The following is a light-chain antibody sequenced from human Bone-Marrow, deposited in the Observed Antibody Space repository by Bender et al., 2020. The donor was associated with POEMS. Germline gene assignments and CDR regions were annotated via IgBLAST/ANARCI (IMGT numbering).Light chain of an antibody. J-gene: IGLJ3*02. CDR1: STDIGGYPY. V-gene: IGLV2-14*03. CDR3: ASYTRFATWL. CDR2: DVS. Sequence: QSALTQPASVSGTPGQSITISCTGTSTDIGGYPYVSWYQHFPGKVPKLILYDVSNRPSGVSNRFSGSKSGSTAHLTISGLQVEDEADYYCASYTRFATWLFGGGTTVTVL.